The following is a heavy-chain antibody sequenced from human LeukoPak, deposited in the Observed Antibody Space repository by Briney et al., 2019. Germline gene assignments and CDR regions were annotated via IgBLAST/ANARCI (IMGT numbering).Heavy chain of an antibody. Sequence: GGSLRLSFAASGFTFIRNAMSLVRQAPGNGLELVSSISRSTSNTYYADSVTCRFTISRDNANNSLYLQMSSLRAEHTSAYYCARWHIEAAPPVYYFDYWPGGTLDSVSS. J-gene: IGHJ4*02. V-gene: IGHV3-21*01. D-gene: IGHD6-13*01. CDR3: ARWHIEAAPPVYYFDY. CDR2: ISRSTSNT. CDR1: GFTFIRNA.